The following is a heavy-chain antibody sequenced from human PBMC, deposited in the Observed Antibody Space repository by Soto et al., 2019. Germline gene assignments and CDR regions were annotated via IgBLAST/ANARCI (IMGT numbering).Heavy chain of an antibody. CDR3: AKRFFGSGSPPGAFDV. Sequence: LRLSCAASGFKFSNYAMSWVRQAPGKGPEWVSFITSSGNGTYYADSVKGRFTISRDNSKNTLYVQMNNLRAEDTAKYYCAKRFFGSGSPPGAFDVWGPGTMVTVSS. CDR1: GFKFSNYA. CDR2: ITSSGNGT. J-gene: IGHJ3*01. V-gene: IGHV3-23*05. D-gene: IGHD3-10*01.